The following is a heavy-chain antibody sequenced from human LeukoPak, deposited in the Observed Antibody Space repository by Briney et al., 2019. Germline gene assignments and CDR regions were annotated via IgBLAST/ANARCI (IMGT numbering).Heavy chain of an antibody. J-gene: IGHJ4*02. CDR1: GDSVSSNSAA. D-gene: IGHD3-10*01. V-gene: IGHV6-1*01. CDR2: TYYRSKWYS. Sequence: PSQTLSLTCAISGDSVSSNSAAWNWIRQSPSRGLEWLGRTYYRSKWYSVYAVSVKSRITINPDTSKNQFSLQLNSVTPEDTAVYYCARDRTDGSGSYYSYFDYWGQGTLVTVSS. CDR3: ARDRTDGSGSYYSYFDY.